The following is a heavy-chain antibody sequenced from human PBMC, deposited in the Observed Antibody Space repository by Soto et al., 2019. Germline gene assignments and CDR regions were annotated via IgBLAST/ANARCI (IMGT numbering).Heavy chain of an antibody. Sequence: PSETLSLTCAVSGGSISSGGYYWSWIRQLPGKGLEWIGYIYYNGNTYYNPSLKSRVTISLDTSKNQFSLKLNSVTAADTAVYYCASAVRSWFYFDYWGQGALVTVSS. CDR1: GGSISSGGYY. CDR2: IYYNGNT. D-gene: IGHD6-13*01. CDR3: ASAVRSWFYFDY. V-gene: IGHV4-31*11. J-gene: IGHJ4*02.